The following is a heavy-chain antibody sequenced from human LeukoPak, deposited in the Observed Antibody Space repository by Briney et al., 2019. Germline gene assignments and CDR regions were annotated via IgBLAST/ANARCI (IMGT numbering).Heavy chain of an antibody. CDR1: GGSIGSYY. J-gene: IGHJ3*02. D-gene: IGHD6-19*01. V-gene: IGHV4-59*01. CDR2: IQNRGGT. Sequence: PSETLSLTCTVSGGSIGSYYWSWIRQPPGKGLEWIGYIQNRGGTNYNPSLKSRVTISVDTSKNQFSLKLRSVAAADTAVYYCARDRPGIAVAGDAFDIWGRGTTVIVSS. CDR3: ARDRPGIAVAGDAFDI.